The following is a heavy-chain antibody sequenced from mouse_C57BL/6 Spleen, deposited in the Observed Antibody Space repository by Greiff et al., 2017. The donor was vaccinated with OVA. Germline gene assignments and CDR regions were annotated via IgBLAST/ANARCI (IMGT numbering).Heavy chain of an antibody. D-gene: IGHD1-1*01. CDR3: AKEDYGSSFAY. V-gene: IGHV5-12*01. J-gene: IGHJ3*01. CDR2: ISNGGGST. Sequence: EVQLVESGGGLVQPGGSLKLSCAASGFTFSDYYMYWVRQTPEKRLEWVAYISNGGGSTYYPDTVKGRFTISRDNAKNTLYLQMSRLKSKDTAMYYCAKEDYGSSFAYWGQGTLVTVSA. CDR1: GFTFSDYY.